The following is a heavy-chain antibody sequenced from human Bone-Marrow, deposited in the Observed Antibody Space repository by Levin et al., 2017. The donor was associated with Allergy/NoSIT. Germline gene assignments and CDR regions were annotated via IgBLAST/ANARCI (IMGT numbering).Heavy chain of an antibody. CDR1: GGSISSSGW. CDR2: VHESGSI. Sequence: SETLSLTCAVSGGSISSSGWWSWVRQPPGKGLEWIGQVHESGSITSFPSLKNRVTISIDKSKNHFSLTLTSVTDADTAIYYCARHYCSSTNCYTAFDIWGQGTMVTVSS. D-gene: IGHD2-2*02. CDR3: ARHYCSSTNCYTAFDI. J-gene: IGHJ3*02. V-gene: IGHV4-4*02.